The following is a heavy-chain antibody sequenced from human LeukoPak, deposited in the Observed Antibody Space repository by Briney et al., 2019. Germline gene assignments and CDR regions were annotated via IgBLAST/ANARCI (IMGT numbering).Heavy chain of an antibody. D-gene: IGHD3-10*01. CDR2: IYHSGST. V-gene: IGHV4-39*07. J-gene: IGHJ5*02. CDR1: GGSIRSNNYY. CDR3: ARDGGYYGP. Sequence: RTSETLSLTCTVSGGSIRSNNYYWGWIRQTPGKGLEWIGSIYHSGSTYYNPSLKSRVTISVDTSKNQFSLKLSSVTAADTAVYYCARDGGYYGPWGQGTLVTVSS.